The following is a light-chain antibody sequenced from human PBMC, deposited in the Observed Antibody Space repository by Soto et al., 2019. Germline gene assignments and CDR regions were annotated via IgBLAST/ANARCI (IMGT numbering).Light chain of an antibody. J-gene: IGKJ1*01. CDR2: AAS. Sequence: DIVLTQSPATLSLAPLEIFSLSFRASQSVSSYLAWYQQKPGQAPRLLIYAASSRATGIPDRFSGSGSGTDFTLTISRLEPEDFAVYYCQQYGNSPQTFGQGTKVDIK. CDR3: QQYGNSPQT. V-gene: IGKV3-20*01. CDR1: QSVSSY.